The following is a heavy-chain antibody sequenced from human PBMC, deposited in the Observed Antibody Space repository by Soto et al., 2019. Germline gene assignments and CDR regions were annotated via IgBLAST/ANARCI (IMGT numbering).Heavy chain of an antibody. J-gene: IGHJ6*02. Sequence: SETLSLTCAVSGGSVESSSCWSWVRQAPGKGLEWIGEIYHSGTFNYNPSLASRVSVSVDKSTNQFSLNLNSVTAADTAVYYCVRSVPAATWAYNGMGVWGQGTTVTVSS. D-gene: IGHD2-15*01. V-gene: IGHV4-4*02. CDR1: GGSVESSSC. CDR3: VRSVPAATWAYNGMGV. CDR2: IYHSGTF.